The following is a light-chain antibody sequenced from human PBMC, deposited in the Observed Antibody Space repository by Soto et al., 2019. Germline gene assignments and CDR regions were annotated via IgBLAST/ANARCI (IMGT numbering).Light chain of an antibody. CDR2: EVT. CDR3: CSHAGSKNYYL. V-gene: IGLV2-8*01. J-gene: IGLJ1*01. Sequence: QSVLTQPPSASGSPGQSVTISCTGSSSDIGVYDFVSWYQQHPGKVPKLLIYEVTKRPSGVPDRFSGSKSGNTASLTVSGLQADDEADYYCCSHAGSKNYYLFGPGTKLTVL. CDR1: SSDIGVYDF.